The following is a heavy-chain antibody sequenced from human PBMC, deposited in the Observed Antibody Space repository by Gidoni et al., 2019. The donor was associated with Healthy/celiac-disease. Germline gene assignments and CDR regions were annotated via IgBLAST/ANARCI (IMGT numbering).Heavy chain of an antibody. V-gene: IGHV3-7*01. Sequence: EVQLVESGGGLVQPGGSLRLSCAASGFTFSSYWMSWGRQAPGKGLEWVANIKQEGSEKYYVDSVKGRFTISRENAKNSRYLQMNSLRAEDTAVYYCARDLYDFWSGYLNENSYWFDPWGQGTLVTVSS. J-gene: IGHJ5*02. CDR2: IKQEGSEK. CDR1: GFTFSSYW. D-gene: IGHD3-3*01. CDR3: ARDLYDFWSGYLNENSYWFDP.